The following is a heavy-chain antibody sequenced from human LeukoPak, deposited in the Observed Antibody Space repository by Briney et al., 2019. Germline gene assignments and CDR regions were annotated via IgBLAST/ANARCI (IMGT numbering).Heavy chain of an antibody. Sequence: SETLSLTCTVSSGSISSYYWSWIRQPAGKGLEWVGRIYTSGTTNYNPSLKSRVTMSVDTSRNPFSLKLSSVTAADTAVYYCARGPYCGGDCYFAYWGQGTLVTVSS. V-gene: IGHV4-4*07. CDR2: IYTSGTT. J-gene: IGHJ4*02. CDR1: SGSISSYY. CDR3: ARGPYCGGDCYFAY. D-gene: IGHD2-21*01.